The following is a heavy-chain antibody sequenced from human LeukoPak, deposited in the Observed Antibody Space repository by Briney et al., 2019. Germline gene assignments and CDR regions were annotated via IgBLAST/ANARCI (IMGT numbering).Heavy chain of an antibody. CDR2: ISWNSGNI. Sequence: PGGSLRLSCAASGFTFDDYAMHWVRQAPGEGLEWVSGISWNSGNIAYADSVKGRFTISRDNAKNSLYLQMNSLRGEDTALYYCAKDRHDYGDYGLSSAFDIWGQGTMVTVSS. CDR3: AKDRHDYGDYGLSSAFDI. D-gene: IGHD4-17*01. CDR1: GFTFDDYA. V-gene: IGHV3-9*01. J-gene: IGHJ3*02.